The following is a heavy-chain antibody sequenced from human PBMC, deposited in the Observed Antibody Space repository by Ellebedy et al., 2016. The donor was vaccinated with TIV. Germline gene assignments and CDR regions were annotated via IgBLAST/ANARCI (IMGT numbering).Heavy chain of an antibody. Sequence: GGSLRLSXKGSGYNFTNFWIGWVRQLPGKGLEWMGIIYPGDSDTKFSPSFQGQVTISADKSISTAYLQWSSLKASDTAIYYCARQGPSYCGGDCYNSGFDPWGQGTLVTVSS. CDR1: GYNFTNFW. V-gene: IGHV5-51*01. J-gene: IGHJ5*02. CDR2: IYPGDSDT. D-gene: IGHD2-21*01. CDR3: ARQGPSYCGGDCYNSGFDP.